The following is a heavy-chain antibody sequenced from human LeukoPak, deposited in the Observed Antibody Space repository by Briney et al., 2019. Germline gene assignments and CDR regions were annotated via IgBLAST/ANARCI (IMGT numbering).Heavy chain of an antibody. J-gene: IGHJ4*02. Sequence: PSGGSLRLSCLASGFAFSAYEMNWVRQAPGKGLEWVSYIAGSDTRTYYADSVKGRFTIFRDNAKNSLYLQMNSLGAEDTALYYCTTLGYHLDSWGQGTLVTVSS. CDR2: IAGSDTRT. CDR1: GFAFSAYE. CDR3: TTLGYHLDS. V-gene: IGHV3-48*03. D-gene: IGHD3-22*01.